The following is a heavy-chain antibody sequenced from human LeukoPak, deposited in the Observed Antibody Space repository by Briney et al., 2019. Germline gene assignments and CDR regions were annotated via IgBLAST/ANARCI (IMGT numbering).Heavy chain of an antibody. Sequence: GASVKVSCKASGYTFIGYYIHWVRQAPGQGLEWMGWINPNSGGTNYAQKFQGRVTMTRDTSITTAYMDLSRLRSDDTAVYYCARAHESRGLFDYWGQGTLVTVSS. J-gene: IGHJ4*02. V-gene: IGHV1-2*02. CDR1: GYTFIGYY. D-gene: IGHD6-19*01. CDR3: ARAHESRGLFDY. CDR2: INPNSGGT.